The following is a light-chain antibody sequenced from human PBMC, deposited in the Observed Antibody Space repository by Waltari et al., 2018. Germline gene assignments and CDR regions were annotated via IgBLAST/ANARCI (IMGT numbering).Light chain of an antibody. CDR2: GSS. CDR1: QSV. V-gene: IGKV3-15*01. J-gene: IGKJ1*01. Sequence: EIVMTQSPATLSVSPGERATLSCRASQSVIAWYQQKPGQAPRLLIYGSSTRATGIPARFSGSGSGTEFTLTISGLQSDCQQYNDWPRTFGLGTRVEIE. CDR3: QQYNDWPRT.